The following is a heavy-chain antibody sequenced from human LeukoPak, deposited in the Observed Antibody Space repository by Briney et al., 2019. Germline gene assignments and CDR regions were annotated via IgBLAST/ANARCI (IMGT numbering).Heavy chain of an antibody. CDR3: ARFSDYDSSGYTY. Sequence: SETLSLTCTVSGGSISSYYWSWIRQPPGKGLEWIGYIYYSGSTNYNPSLKSRVTISVDTSKNQFSLKLSSVTAADTAVYYCARFSDYDSSGYTYWGQGTLVTVSS. J-gene: IGHJ4*02. CDR2: IYYSGST. D-gene: IGHD3-22*01. CDR1: GGSISSYY. V-gene: IGHV4-59*08.